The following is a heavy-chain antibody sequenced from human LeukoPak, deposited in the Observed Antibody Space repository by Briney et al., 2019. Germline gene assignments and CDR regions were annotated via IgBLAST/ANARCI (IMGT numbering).Heavy chain of an antibody. CDR2: IWYDGSNK. V-gene: IGHV3-33*01. CDR3: ARVFSSGSYYNDVLGGMDV. J-gene: IGHJ6*02. CDR1: GFTFSSYG. Sequence: QSGGSLRLSCAASGFTFSSYGMHWVRQAPGKGLEWVAVIWYDGSNKYYADSVKGRFTISRDNSKKTLYLQMNSLRVEDTAVYYCARVFSSGSYYNDVLGGMDVWGQGTTVTVSS. D-gene: IGHD3-10*01.